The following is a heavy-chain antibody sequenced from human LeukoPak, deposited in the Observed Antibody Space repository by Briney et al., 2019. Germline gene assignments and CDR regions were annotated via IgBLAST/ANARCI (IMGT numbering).Heavy chain of an antibody. CDR3: ARRVRRAPSDY. V-gene: IGHV4-34*01. CDR1: GGSFSGYY. CDR2: INHSGST. J-gene: IGHJ4*02. Sequence: SETLSLTCAVYGGSFSGYYWSWIRQPPGKGLEWIGEINHSGSTNYNPSLKSRVTLSVDTSKNQFSLKLSSVTAADTAVYYCARRVRRAPSDYWGQGTLVTVSS.